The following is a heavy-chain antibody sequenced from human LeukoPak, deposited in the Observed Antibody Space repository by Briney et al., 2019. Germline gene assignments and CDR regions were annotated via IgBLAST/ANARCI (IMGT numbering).Heavy chain of an antibody. CDR3: ARGLKGIAAAGWARPYYYYGMDV. D-gene: IGHD6-13*01. V-gene: IGHV4-34*01. Sequence: PSETLSLTCTASGGSISSYYWSWIRQPPGKGLEWIGEINHSGSTNYNPSLKSQVTISVDTSKNQFSLKLSSVTAADTAVYYCARGLKGIAAAGWARPYYYYGMDVWGQGTTVTVSS. J-gene: IGHJ6*02. CDR1: GGSISSYY. CDR2: INHSGST.